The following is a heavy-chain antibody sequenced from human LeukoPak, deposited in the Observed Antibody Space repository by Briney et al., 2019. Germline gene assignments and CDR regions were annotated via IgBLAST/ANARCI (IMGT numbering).Heavy chain of an antibody. V-gene: IGHV1-69*04. CDR1: GGTFSSYT. Sequence: SVKVSCKASGGTFSSYTISWVRQAPGQGLEWMGRIIPILGIANYAQKFQGRVTITADKSTSTAYMELSSMRSEDTAVYYCARDATSTGVFDYWGQGTLVTVSS. J-gene: IGHJ4*02. CDR3: ARDATSTGVFDY. D-gene: IGHD2-15*01. CDR2: IIPILGIA.